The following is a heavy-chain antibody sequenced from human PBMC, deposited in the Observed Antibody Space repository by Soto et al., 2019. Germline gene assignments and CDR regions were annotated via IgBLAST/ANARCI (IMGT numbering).Heavy chain of an antibody. D-gene: IGHD4-17*01. CDR3: ATRTVTYYYYYMDV. Sequence: SETLSLTCTVSGGSISSSSYYWGWIRQPPGKGLEWIGSIYYSGSTYYNPSLKSRVTISVDTSKNQFSLKLSSVTAADTAVYYCATRTVTYYYYYMDVWGKGTTVTVSS. CDR1: GGSISSSSYY. CDR2: IYYSGST. J-gene: IGHJ6*03. V-gene: IGHV4-39*01.